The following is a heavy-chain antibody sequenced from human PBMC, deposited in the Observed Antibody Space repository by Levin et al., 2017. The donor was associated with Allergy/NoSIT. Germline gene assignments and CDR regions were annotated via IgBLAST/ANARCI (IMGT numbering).Heavy chain of an antibody. CDR2: INHSGST. CDR3: ARGSIAAAGIAANWFDP. V-gene: IGHV4-34*01. Sequence: SETLSLTCAVYGGSFSGYYWSWIRQPPGKGLEWIGEINHSGSTNYNPSLKSRVTISVDTSKNQFSLKLSSVTAADTAVYYCARGSIAAAGIAANWFDPWGQGTLVTVSS. J-gene: IGHJ5*02. D-gene: IGHD6-13*01. CDR1: GGSFSGYY.